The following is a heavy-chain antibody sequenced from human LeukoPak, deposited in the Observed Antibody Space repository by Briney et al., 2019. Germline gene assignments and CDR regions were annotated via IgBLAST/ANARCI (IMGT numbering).Heavy chain of an antibody. J-gene: IGHJ6*03. D-gene: IGHD4-17*01. V-gene: IGHV1-2*02. Sequence: VASVKVSCKASGYTFTGYYMHWVRQAPGQGLEWMGWINPNSGGTNYAQKFQGRVTMTRDTSVSTAYMELSRLRSDDTAVYYCARLRGPRGPYYYYYMDVWGKGTTVTVSS. CDR2: INPNSGGT. CDR1: GYTFTGYY. CDR3: ARLRGPRGPYYYYYMDV.